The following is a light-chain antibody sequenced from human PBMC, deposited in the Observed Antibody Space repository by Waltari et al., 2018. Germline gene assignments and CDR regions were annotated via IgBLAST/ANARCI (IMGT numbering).Light chain of an antibody. J-gene: IGLJ2*01. Sequence: QSALTQPRSVSGSPGQSVTISCTGTSSDVGGYNYVSWYQQHPGKAPKLMLYELSKRPSGVPDRFSGSKSGNTASLTISGLQAEDEADYYCCSYAGSVVFGGGTKLTVL. V-gene: IGLV2-11*01. CDR2: ELS. CDR1: SSDVGGYNY. CDR3: CSYAGSVV.